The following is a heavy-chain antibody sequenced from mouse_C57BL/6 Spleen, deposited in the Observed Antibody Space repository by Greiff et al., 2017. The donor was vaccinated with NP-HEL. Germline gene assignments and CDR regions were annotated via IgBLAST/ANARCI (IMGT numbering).Heavy chain of an antibody. V-gene: IGHV5-9-1*02. J-gene: IGHJ3*01. CDR2: ISSGGDYI. Sequence: EVQRVESGEGLVKPGGSLKLSCAASGFTFSSYAMSWVRQTPEKRLEWVAYISSGGDYIYYADTVKGRFTISRDNARNTLYLQMSSLKSEDTAMYYCTRVDGYYGGFAYWGQGTLVTVSA. D-gene: IGHD2-3*01. CDR1: GFTFSSYA. CDR3: TRVDGYYGGFAY.